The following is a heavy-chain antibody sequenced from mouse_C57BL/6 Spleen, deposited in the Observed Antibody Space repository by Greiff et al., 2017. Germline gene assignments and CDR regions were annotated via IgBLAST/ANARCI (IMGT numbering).Heavy chain of an antibody. CDR3: SRTRSESGYVYCDV. CDR1: GYAFSSYW. CDR2: IYPGDGDT. D-gene: IGHD1-1*01. Sequence: QVQLQQSGPELVKPGASVKISCQASGYAFSSYWMNWVKQRPGRGLEWIGQIYPGDGDTNYNGKFKGKATLTADNSSSTAYMQLRSLTSEDSAVDFCSRTRSESGYVYCDVWGTGTTLTVSS. V-gene: IGHV1-80*01. J-gene: IGHJ1*03.